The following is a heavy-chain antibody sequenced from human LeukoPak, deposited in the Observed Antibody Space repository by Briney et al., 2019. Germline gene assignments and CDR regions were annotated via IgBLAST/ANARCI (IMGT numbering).Heavy chain of an antibody. J-gene: IGHJ4*01. CDR2: IWYDGSNK. CDR1: GFTFSSYG. V-gene: IGHV3-33*01. Sequence: GGSLRLSCAASGFTFSSYGMHWVRQAPGKGLEWVAVIWYDGSNKYYADSVKGRFTISRDNSKNALYLQMNSLRAEDTAVYYCARGIGTAYFDYWGQGTLVTVSS. D-gene: IGHD5-18*01. CDR3: ARGIGTAYFDY.